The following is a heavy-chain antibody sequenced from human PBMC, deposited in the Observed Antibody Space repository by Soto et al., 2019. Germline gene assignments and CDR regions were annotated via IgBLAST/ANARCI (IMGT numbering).Heavy chain of an antibody. J-gene: IGHJ4*02. Sequence: EVQMVESGGGLVQPGGSLRLSCAASGFTFSDYTMNWVRQAPGKGLEWLSYISSTSSTIYYADSVKGQFTISRDNAKNSLYLQMNSLRDEDTAVYYCARHLAVGAYAHFDYWGLGTLVTVSS. D-gene: IGHD2-21*01. V-gene: IGHV3-48*02. CDR2: ISSTSSTI. CDR1: GFTFSDYT. CDR3: ARHLAVGAYAHFDY.